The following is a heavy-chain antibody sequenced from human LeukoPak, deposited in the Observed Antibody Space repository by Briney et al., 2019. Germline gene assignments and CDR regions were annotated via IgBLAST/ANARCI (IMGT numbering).Heavy chain of an antibody. J-gene: IGHJ4*02. CDR3: ARLAGTYYGEYFDY. CDR2: IHPDDSDT. CDR1: GYSFSNYW. Sequence: GESLKISCKGSGYSFSNYWIGWVRQMPGKGLEWMGVIHPDDSDTRYSPSFQGQVTISADKSINTAYLQWSTLKASDSAIYYCARLAGTYYGEYFDYWGQGTLLTVSS. V-gene: IGHV5-51*01. D-gene: IGHD1-26*01.